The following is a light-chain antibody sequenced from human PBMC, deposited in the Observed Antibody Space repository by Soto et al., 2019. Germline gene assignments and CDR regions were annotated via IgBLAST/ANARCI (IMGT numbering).Light chain of an antibody. CDR2: AAS. V-gene: IGKV1-39*01. Sequence: DIQMTQSPSSLSASVGDRVTITCRASQSISSYLNWYQQKPGKAPKLLIYAASSLQSVVPSRFSGSGSGTDFTLTISSLQPEDFATYYCQQSYSTPVFGQGTKRESK. CDR3: QQSYSTPV. J-gene: IGKJ2*01. CDR1: QSISSY.